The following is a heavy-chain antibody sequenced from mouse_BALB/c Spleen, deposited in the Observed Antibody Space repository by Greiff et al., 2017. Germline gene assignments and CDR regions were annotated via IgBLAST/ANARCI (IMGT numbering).Heavy chain of an antibody. CDR2: IYPGNSDT. CDR1: GYSFTSYW. D-gene: IGHD1-1*01. CDR3: TSTNGSIYWCFDD. V-gene: IGHV1-5*01. Sequence: DVQLQESGTVLARPGASVKMSCKASGYSFTSYWMHWVKQRPGQGLEWIGAIYPGNSDTSYNQKFKGKAKLTAVTSASTAYMELSSLTNEDSAGYGCTSTNGSIYWCFDDWGAGTTVTVSA. J-gene: IGHJ1*01.